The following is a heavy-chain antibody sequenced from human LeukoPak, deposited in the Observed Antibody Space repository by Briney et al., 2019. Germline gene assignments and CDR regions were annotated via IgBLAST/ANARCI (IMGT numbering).Heavy chain of an antibody. CDR3: ARGGGPGLGY. V-gene: IGHV4-34*01. CDR2: INHSGST. J-gene: IGHJ4*02. Sequence: PSETLSLTCAVYGGSFSGYYWSWIRQPPGKGLEWIGEINHSGSTNYNPSLKSRVTISVDTSKNQFSLKLSSVTAADTAVYYCARGGGPGLGYWGQGTLVTASS. CDR1: GGSFSGYY. D-gene: IGHD5/OR15-5a*01.